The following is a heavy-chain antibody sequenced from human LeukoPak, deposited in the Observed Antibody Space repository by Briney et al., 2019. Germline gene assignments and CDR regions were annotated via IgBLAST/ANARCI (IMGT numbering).Heavy chain of an antibody. V-gene: IGHV1-69*13. Sequence: ASVKVSCKASGGTFSSYAISWVRQAPGQGLEWMGGIIPIFGTANYAQKFQGRVTITADESTSTAYMELSSLRSEDTAVYYCARAAHYDSWSGSFDYWGQGTLVTVSS. CDR1: GGTFSSYA. CDR3: ARAAHYDSWSGSFDY. CDR2: IIPIFGTA. D-gene: IGHD3-3*01. J-gene: IGHJ4*02.